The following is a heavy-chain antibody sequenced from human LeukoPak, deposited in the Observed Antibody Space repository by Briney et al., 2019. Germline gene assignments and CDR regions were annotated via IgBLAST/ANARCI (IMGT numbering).Heavy chain of an antibody. J-gene: IGHJ3*02. CDR2: LSSSTSTI. CDR1: GFTLSSYS. D-gene: IGHD1-1*01. V-gene: IGHV3-48*01. CDR3: ARVLLERPGIDSFDI. Sequence: PGGSLRLSCAASGFTLSSYSMEWVRQAPGEGLEWVSHLSSSTSTIYYADSVKGRFTISRDNAKHSLYLQMNSLRAEDTAVYYCARVLLERPGIDSFDIWGRGTMVTVSS.